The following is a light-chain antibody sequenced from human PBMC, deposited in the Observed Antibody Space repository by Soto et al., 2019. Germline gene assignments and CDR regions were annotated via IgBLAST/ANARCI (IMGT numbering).Light chain of an antibody. CDR3: MQALQSLT. J-gene: IGKJ5*01. V-gene: IGKV2-28*01. Sequence: EIVMTQSPLTLPVTPGEPASISCRSSQSLLYNNTYNYLDWYVQKPGQSPQLLIYFGSNRAPGVPDRFSGSGSGTDFTLKINRVEAEDVGTYYCMQALQSLTFGQGTRLESK. CDR1: QSLLYNNTYNY. CDR2: FGS.